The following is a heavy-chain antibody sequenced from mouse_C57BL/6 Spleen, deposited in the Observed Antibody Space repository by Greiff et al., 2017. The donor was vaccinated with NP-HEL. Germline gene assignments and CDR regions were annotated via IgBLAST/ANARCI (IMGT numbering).Heavy chain of an antibody. D-gene: IGHD2-1*01. V-gene: IGHV10-1*01. CDR2: IRSKSNNYAT. CDR1: GFSFNTYA. Sequence: EVQLVESGGGLVQPKGSLKLSCAASGFSFNTYAMNWVRQAPGKGLEWVACIRSKSNNYATYYADSVKDRFTISRDDSESMLYLQMNNLKTEDTAMYYCVRERGNYVFDYWGQGTTLTVSS. J-gene: IGHJ2*01. CDR3: VRERGNYVFDY.